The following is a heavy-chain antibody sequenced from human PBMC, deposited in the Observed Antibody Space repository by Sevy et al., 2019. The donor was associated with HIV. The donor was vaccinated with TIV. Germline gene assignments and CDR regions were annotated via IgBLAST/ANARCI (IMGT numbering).Heavy chain of an antibody. V-gene: IGHV3-23*01. Sequence: GGSLRLSCAASGFTFSSYAMTWVRQAPGKGLEWLSSISGGGGRTQYSDSVNGRFTISKDNSKNTLFLQMHSLGAEDTALYYCARDRGGSMGYYFDYWGLGTLVTVSS. CDR1: GFTFSSYA. D-gene: IGHD2-8*01. J-gene: IGHJ4*02. CDR3: ARDRGGSMGYYFDY. CDR2: ISGGGGRT.